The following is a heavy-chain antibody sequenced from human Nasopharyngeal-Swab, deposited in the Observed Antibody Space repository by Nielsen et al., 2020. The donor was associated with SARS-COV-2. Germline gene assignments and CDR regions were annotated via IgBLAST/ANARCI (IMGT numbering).Heavy chain of an antibody. J-gene: IGHJ4*02. V-gene: IGHV3-21*01. CDR1: LFTFSIYL. CDR3: ARDRDYDFDYYFDY. D-gene: IGHD4-17*01. CDR2: ISSSSSYI. Sequence: VGSPRLSSSASLFTFSIYLMNLVRQSPGKGLEWVSSISSSSSYIYYADSVKGRFTISRDNAKNSLYLQMNSLRAEDTAVYYCARDRDYDFDYYFDYWGQGTLVTVSS.